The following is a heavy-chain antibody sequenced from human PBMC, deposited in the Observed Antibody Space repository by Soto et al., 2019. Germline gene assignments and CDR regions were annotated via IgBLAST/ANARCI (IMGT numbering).Heavy chain of an antibody. V-gene: IGHV4-31*03. CDR2: IYYSGST. J-gene: IGHJ3*02. D-gene: IGHD4-17*01. CDR3: ARGDYGDYAPIGAFDI. Sequence: QVQLQESGPGLVKPSQTLSLTCTVSGGSISSGGYYWSWIRQHPGKGLEWIGYIYYSGSTYYNPSLKSRVIISVDTSKNQFSLKLSSVTAADTAVYYCARGDYGDYAPIGAFDIWGQGTMVTVSS. CDR1: GGSISSGGYY.